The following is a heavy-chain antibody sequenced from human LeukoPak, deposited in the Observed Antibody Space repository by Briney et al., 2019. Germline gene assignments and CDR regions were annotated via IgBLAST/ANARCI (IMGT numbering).Heavy chain of an antibody. CDR2: ISGSGGST. V-gene: IGHV3-23*01. CDR3: AILNIVVVVAATPFDY. CDR1: GFTFSSYA. D-gene: IGHD2-15*01. Sequence: QPGGSLRHSCAASGFTFSSYAMSWVRQAPGKGLEWVSAISGSGGSTYYADSVKGRFTISRDNSKNTLYLQMNSLRAEDTAVYYCAILNIVVVVAATPFDYWGQGTLVTVSS. J-gene: IGHJ4*02.